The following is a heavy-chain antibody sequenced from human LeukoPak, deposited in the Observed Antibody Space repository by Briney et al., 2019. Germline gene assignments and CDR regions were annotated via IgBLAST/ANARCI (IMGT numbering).Heavy chain of an antibody. V-gene: IGHV1-69*06. J-gene: IGHJ4*02. D-gene: IGHD2-15*01. CDR3: ARDQSGGSTVDC. CDR2: IIPIFGTA. CDR1: GGTFSSYA. Sequence: ASVKVSCKASGGTFSSYAISWVRQAPGQGLEWMGGIIPIFGTANYAQKFQGRVTITADKSTSTAYMELSSLRSEDTAVYYCARDQSGGSTVDCWGQGTLVTVSS.